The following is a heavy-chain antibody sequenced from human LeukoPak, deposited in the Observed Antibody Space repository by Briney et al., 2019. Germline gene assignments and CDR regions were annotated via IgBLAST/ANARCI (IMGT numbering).Heavy chain of an antibody. D-gene: IGHD3-3*01. CDR3: ARAPATGFLEWLPSYYYMDV. CDR1: GFTFSSYG. CDR2: IWYDGSNK. J-gene: IGHJ6*03. V-gene: IGHV3-33*01. Sequence: GGSLRLSCAASGFTFSSYGMHWVRQAPGKGLEWVAVIWYDGSNKYYADSVKGRFTISRDNSKNTLYLQMNSLRAEDTAVYYCARAPATGFLEWLPSYYYMDVRGKGTTVTVSS.